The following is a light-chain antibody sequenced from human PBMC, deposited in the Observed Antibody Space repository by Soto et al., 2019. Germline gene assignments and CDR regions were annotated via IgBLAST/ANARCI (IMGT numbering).Light chain of an antibody. Sequence: DIVMSQSPVSLPVTLGQPATRSCRASQIVSSANFAWYQQKPGQAPRLLIYDTSIRASGIPARFSGSGSGTDFTLTISSLDPEDSAVYYCQQRSNRPLTFGQGTRLEIK. J-gene: IGKJ5*01. CDR3: QQRSNRPLT. CDR2: DTS. CDR1: QIVSSAN. V-gene: IGKV3-11*01.